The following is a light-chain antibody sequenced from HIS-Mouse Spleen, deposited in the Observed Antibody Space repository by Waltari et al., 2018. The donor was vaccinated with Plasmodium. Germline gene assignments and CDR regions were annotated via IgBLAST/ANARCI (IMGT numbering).Light chain of an antibody. CDR3: QQYYSYPFT. Sequence: AIRMTQSPSSFSAPTGDRATITCRASQGISSYLAWYQQKPGKAPKLLIYAASTLQSGVPSRFSGSGSGTDFTLTISCLQSEDFATYYCQQYYSYPFTFGPGTKVDIK. J-gene: IGKJ3*01. CDR2: AAS. CDR1: QGISSY. V-gene: IGKV1-8*01.